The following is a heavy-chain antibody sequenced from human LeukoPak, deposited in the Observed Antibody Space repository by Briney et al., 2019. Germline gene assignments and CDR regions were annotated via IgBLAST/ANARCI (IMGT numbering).Heavy chain of an antibody. Sequence: SQTLSLTCVISGDSVSSNSAAWNWIRQSPSRGLEWLGRTYYRSKWYYDYSVAVKSRVTINPDTSKNQFSLQLSSVTPEDTAVYYCVRDPVGGSTIYDCWGQGTLVTVSS. CDR2: TYYRSKWYY. J-gene: IGHJ4*02. V-gene: IGHV6-1*01. D-gene: IGHD1-26*01. CDR1: GDSVSSNSAA. CDR3: VRDPVGGSTIYDC.